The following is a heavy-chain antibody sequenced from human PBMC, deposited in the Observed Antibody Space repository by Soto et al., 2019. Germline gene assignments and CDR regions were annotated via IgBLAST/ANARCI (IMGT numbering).Heavy chain of an antibody. J-gene: IGHJ4*01. CDR1: GFTVSSKY. CDR2: INTDGNT. D-gene: IGHD3-10*01. CDR3: ARSSGDYINSRDLDY. Sequence: GGSLRLSCAASGFTVSSKYMNWVRQAPGKGLEWVSLINTDGNTHYAGSVNGRFAISRDNSKNTLYLQMDSLRVDDTAVYYCARSSGDYINSRDLDYWGRGPLVTVSS. V-gene: IGHV3-66*01.